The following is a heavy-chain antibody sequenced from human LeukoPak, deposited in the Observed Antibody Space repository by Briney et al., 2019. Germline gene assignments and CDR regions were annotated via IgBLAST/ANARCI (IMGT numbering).Heavy chain of an antibody. V-gene: IGHV1-69*01. J-gene: IGHJ4*02. CDR2: IIPIFGTA. CDR1: GGSFSRYA. D-gene: IGHD3-22*01. CDR3: ARGSGETGGYYYVY. Sequence: SVKVSCKASGGSFSRYAISWVRQAPGQGLEWMGGIIPIFGTANYAQKFQGRVTITADESTRTAYMELRTLGSEDTAIYYCARGSGETGGYYYVYWGRGTPITVSS.